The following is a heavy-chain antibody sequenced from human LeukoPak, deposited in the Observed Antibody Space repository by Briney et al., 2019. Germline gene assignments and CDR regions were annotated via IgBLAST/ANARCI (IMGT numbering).Heavy chain of an antibody. V-gene: IGHV1-2*02. CDR2: INPNSGGT. Sequence: ASVKVSCKASEYTFTHYYMHWVRQAPGQGLEWMGWINPNSGGTNYAQKFHGRITMTRDTSISTGYMELSRLRSDDTAVYYCARGDILTGYYIYYYYYYMDVWGKGTTVTVSS. J-gene: IGHJ6*03. D-gene: IGHD3-9*01. CDR1: EYTFTHYY. CDR3: ARGDILTGYYIYYYYYYMDV.